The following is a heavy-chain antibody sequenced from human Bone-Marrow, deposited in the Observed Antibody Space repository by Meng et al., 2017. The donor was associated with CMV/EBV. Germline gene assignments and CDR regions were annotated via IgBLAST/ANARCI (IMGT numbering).Heavy chain of an antibody. J-gene: IGHJ4*02. CDR1: GFTFRSYA. V-gene: IGHV3-21*01. CDR3: WGSGN. Sequence: GESLKISCVVSGFTFRSYAMNWVRQAPGKGLEWVSFIGTSSSYIYYADSVKGRFTISRDNAKNSLYLQMSSLRVEDTAVYYCWGSGNWGQGTLVTVSS. D-gene: IGHD7-27*01. CDR2: IGTSSSYI.